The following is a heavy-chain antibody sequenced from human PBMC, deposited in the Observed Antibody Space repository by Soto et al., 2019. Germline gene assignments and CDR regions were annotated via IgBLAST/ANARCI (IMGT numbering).Heavy chain of an antibody. Sequence: EVQLLESGGGSVQPGGSLRLSCSASGFTFSNYAMSWVRQAPGKGLEWVASISGSGRSTNYADSVKGRFTISRDNSKNPVAVQMSSLRAEDTAVYYCARDGGNICSGGSCYFQAPDYWGQGTLVTVSP. V-gene: IGHV3-23*01. CDR1: GFTFSNYA. D-gene: IGHD2-15*01. CDR3: ARDGGNICSGGSCYFQAPDY. J-gene: IGHJ4*02. CDR2: ISGSGRST.